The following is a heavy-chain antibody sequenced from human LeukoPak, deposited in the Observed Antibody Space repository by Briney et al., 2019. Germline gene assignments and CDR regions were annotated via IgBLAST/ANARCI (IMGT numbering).Heavy chain of an antibody. Sequence: AGSLRLSCAASGFTFSEYYMTWIRQAPGKGLEWLSYISPGGSTIYYADSMKGRLTISRDNAKKSLDLQMSSLRAEDTAVYYCARDRESSSMSWAFDYWGQGTLVTVSS. CDR1: GFTFSEYY. CDR3: ARDRESSSMSWAFDY. V-gene: IGHV3-11*04. D-gene: IGHD6-6*01. CDR2: ISPGGSTI. J-gene: IGHJ4*02.